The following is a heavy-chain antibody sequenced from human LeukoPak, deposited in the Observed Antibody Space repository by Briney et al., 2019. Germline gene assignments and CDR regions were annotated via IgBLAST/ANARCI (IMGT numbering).Heavy chain of an antibody. V-gene: IGHV3-30*02. J-gene: IGHJ4*02. CDR3: ARGKGTSYLSSFDY. D-gene: IGHD6-6*01. CDR1: GFTFSSYG. Sequence: GGSLRLSCAASGFTFSSYGMHWVRQAPGKGLEWVAFIRYDGSNKYYADSVKGRFTISRDNSKNTLYLQMNSLRAADTAVYYCARGKGTSYLSSFDYWGQGTLVTVSS. CDR2: IRYDGSNK.